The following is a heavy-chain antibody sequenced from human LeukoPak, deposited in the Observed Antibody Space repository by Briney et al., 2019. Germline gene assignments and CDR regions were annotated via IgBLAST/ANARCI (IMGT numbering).Heavy chain of an antibody. CDR1: GFTFSNYA. CDR3: AKRSCSGGSCNFDY. Sequence: GGSLRLSCAASGFTFSNYAMSWVRQATGKGREWVSAIGDSGSATNYAEFVKGWFTISRDNSKNTLYLQMNSLRAEDTAVYYCAKRSCSGGSCNFDYWGQGTLVTVSS. D-gene: IGHD2-15*01. CDR2: IGDSGSAT. J-gene: IGHJ4*02. V-gene: IGHV3-23*01.